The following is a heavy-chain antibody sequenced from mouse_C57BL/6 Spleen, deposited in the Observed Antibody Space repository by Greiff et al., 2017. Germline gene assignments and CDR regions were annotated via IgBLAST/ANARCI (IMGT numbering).Heavy chain of an antibody. CDR1: GYTFTDYE. D-gene: IGHD2-1*01. V-gene: IGHV1-15*01. Sequence: QVQLQQSGAELVRPGASVTLSCKASGYTFTDYEMHWVKQTPVHGLEWIGAIDPETGGTAYNQKFKGKAILTADKSSSTAYMELRSLTSEDSAVYYCTRWGGNYGAMDYWGQGTSVTVSS. J-gene: IGHJ4*01. CDR2: IDPETGGT. CDR3: TRWGGNYGAMDY.